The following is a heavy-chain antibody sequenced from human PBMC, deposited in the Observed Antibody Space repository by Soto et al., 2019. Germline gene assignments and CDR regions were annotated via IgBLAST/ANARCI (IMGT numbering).Heavy chain of an antibody. CDR2: ISYDETAT. CDR1: GFTFSGYG. V-gene: IGHV3-30*03. Sequence: QVQLVESGGGVVQPGTSLRLSCAASGFTFSGYGVHWVRQAPGKGLEWVATISYDETATYYSDSVKGRFTISRDNSKNTLFLQMNSLRAEDTAMYYCARWESSDWYLGIWGQGTLVTVSS. CDR3: ARWESSDWYLGI. D-gene: IGHD6-19*01. J-gene: IGHJ4*02.